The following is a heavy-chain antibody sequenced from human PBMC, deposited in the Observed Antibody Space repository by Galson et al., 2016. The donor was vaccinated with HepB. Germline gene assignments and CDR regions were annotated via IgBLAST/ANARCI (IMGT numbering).Heavy chain of an antibody. J-gene: IGHJ4*02. CDR3: AKEEAAAGTLGLDY. CDR1: QFSFSSYA. Sequence: SLRLSCAASQFSFSSYAMTWVRQAPGKGLEWVSTISGGGGNTYYADSVKGRFTISRDNSKNTLYLQMNSLRAEDTAIYYCAKEEAAAGTLGLDYWGQGTLVTVSS. V-gene: IGHV3-23*01. D-gene: IGHD6-13*01. CDR2: ISGGGGNT.